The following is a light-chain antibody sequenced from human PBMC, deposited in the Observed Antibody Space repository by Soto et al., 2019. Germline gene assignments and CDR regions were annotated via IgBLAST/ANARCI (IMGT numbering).Light chain of an antibody. J-gene: IGKJ5*01. V-gene: IGKV3-11*01. CDR3: QXXXNWLIT. CDR1: QSVSSY. Sequence: EIVLTQSPATLSLSPGERATLSCRASQSVSSYLAWYQQKPGQAPRLLIYDASNRATGIPARFSGSGSGTDFTLTISSLEPEDFAVYXXQXXXNWLITXXQGTRLEIK. CDR2: DAS.